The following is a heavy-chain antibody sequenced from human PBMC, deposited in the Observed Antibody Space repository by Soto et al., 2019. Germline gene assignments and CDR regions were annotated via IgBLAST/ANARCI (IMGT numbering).Heavy chain of an antibody. CDR2: IIPIFGTA. V-gene: IGHV1-69*13. Sequence: SVKVSCKASGGTFSSYAISWVRQAPGQGLEWMGGIIPIFGTANYAQKFQGRVTITADESTSTAYMELSSLRSEDTAVYYCARTITMVRGGNAFDIWGQGTMVTVSS. D-gene: IGHD3-10*01. J-gene: IGHJ3*02. CDR3: ARTITMVRGGNAFDI. CDR1: GGTFSSYA.